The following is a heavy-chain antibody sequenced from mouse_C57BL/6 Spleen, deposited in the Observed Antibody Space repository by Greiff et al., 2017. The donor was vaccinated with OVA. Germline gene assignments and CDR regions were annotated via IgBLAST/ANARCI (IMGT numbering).Heavy chain of an antibody. D-gene: IGHD3-1*01. V-gene: IGHV1-53*01. Sequence: QVQLKQPGTELVKPGASVKLSCKASGYTFTSYWMHWVKQRPGQGLEWIGNINPSNGGTNYNEKFKSKATLTVDKSSSTAYMQLSSLTYEGSAVYYCARWAKRDGYFDVWGTGTTVTVSS. J-gene: IGHJ1*03. CDR3: ARWAKRDGYFDV. CDR2: INPSNGGT. CDR1: GYTFTSYW.